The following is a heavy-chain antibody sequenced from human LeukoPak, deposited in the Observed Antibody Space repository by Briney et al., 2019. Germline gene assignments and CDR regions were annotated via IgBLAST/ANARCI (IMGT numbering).Heavy chain of an antibody. CDR1: GYTLTELS. Sequence: ASVKVSCKVSGYTLTELSMHWVRQAPGKGLEWMGGFDPEDGETIYAQKFQGRVTMTEDTSTDTAYMELSSLRSEDTAVYYCATGGGVMGYNWFDPWGQGTLVTVSP. CDR2: FDPEDGET. J-gene: IGHJ5*02. V-gene: IGHV1-24*01. CDR3: ATGGGVMGYNWFDP. D-gene: IGHD3-16*01.